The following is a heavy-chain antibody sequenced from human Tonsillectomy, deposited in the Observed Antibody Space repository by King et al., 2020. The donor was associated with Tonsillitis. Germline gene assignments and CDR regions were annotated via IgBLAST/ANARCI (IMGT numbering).Heavy chain of an antibody. CDR1: GFTFNDYA. Sequence: QLVQSGGGLVQPGRSLRLSCAASGFTFNDYAMHWVRHAPGKGLEWVSGISSNSDTIDYADSVKGRFTISRDNAKNSLYLQMNSLIPEDTALYYCAKDPGLYYDFWSGYYGLDPWGQGTLVIVSS. J-gene: IGHJ5*02. V-gene: IGHV3-9*01. D-gene: IGHD3-3*01. CDR3: AKDPGLYYDFWSGYYGLDP. CDR2: ISSNSDTI.